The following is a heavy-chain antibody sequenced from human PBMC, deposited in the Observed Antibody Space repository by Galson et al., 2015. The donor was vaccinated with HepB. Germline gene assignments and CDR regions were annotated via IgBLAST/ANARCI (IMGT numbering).Heavy chain of an antibody. J-gene: IGHJ6*04. CDR2: FYSGGST. CDR3: ARGELGAET. V-gene: IGHV3-53*01. CDR1: GFTVSSNY. Sequence: SLRLSCAASGFTVSSNYMTWVRQAPGKGLEWVSVFYSGGSTHYADSVKGRFTVSRDNSKNTLYLQMNSLRAEDTAVYYCARGELGAETWGKGTTVTVSS. D-gene: IGHD1-26*01.